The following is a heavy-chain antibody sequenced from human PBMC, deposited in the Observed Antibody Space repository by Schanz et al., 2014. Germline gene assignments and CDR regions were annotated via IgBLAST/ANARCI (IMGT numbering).Heavy chain of an antibody. CDR3: ARDRLECGAECYSVEVFEI. Sequence: QVQLVQSGAEVKKPGASVKVSCKASGYTFTSDSMHWVRQAPGQGLEWMGMINPSGGSTTYAQKFQGRVTMTRDTSTGTAYMELRSLRSDDTAVYYCARDRLECGAECYSVEVFEIWGQGTLVIVSS. V-gene: IGHV1-46*01. J-gene: IGHJ4*02. CDR1: GYTFTSDS. CDR2: INPSGGST. D-gene: IGHD2-21*01.